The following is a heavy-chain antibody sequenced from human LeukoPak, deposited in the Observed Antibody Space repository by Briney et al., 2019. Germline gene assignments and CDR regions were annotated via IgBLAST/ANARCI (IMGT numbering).Heavy chain of an antibody. V-gene: IGHV1-2*02. J-gene: IGHJ4*02. CDR1: GYTFTGYY. D-gene: IGHD5-18*01. CDR2: INPNSGGT. Sequence: ASVKVSCKASGYTFTGYYMHWVRQAPGQGLEWMGWINPNSGGTNYAQKFQGRVTMTRDTSISTAYMELSRLRSDGTAVYYCARVGGFQLLGYSYGYGTDNCGQGTLVTVSS. CDR3: ARVGGFQLLGYSYGYGTDN.